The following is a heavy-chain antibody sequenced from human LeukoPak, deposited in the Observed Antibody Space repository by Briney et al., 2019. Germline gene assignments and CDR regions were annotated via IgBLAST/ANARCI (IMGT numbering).Heavy chain of an antibody. CDR2: IQYHGSDI. CDR3: ARDRGAQSGRGGWFDP. D-gene: IGHD3-10*01. Sequence: GGSLRLSCAASGFNFNRHGMHWVRQAPGKGLEWVAFIQYHGSDIFYADSVKGRFTISRDNSKNTLYLQMNSLLVEDTAVYYCARDRGAQSGRGGWFDPWGQGALVTVSS. J-gene: IGHJ5*02. V-gene: IGHV3-30*02. CDR1: GFNFNRHG.